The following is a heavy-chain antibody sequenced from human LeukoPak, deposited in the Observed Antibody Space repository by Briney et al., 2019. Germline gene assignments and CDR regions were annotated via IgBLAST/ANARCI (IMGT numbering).Heavy chain of an antibody. D-gene: IGHD3-3*01. CDR1: GFTFSSYG. V-gene: IGHV3-30*02. J-gene: IGHJ5*02. CDR2: IRYDGSNK. Sequence: PGGSLRLSCAASGFTFSSYGMHWVRQAPGKGLEWVAFIRYDGSNKYYADSVKGRFTISRDNSKNTLYLQMNSLRAEDTAVYYCARLYYDFWSGYYRFDPWGQGTLVTVSS. CDR3: ARLYYDFWSGYYRFDP.